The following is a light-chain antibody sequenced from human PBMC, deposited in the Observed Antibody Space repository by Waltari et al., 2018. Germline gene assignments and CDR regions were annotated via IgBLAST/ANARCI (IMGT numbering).Light chain of an antibody. V-gene: IGLV2-18*02. CDR2: ELN. J-gene: IGLJ3*02. CDR1: SSDVGTYKR. Sequence: QSALTQPPSVTGSPGQSVTISCSGTSSDVGTYKRVSWYQQPPGTAPKLMIYELNNRTSRVPDRFSGSTSANTPSLPISGLQAEDEAYYFCSSYFPDATLVVGGGTKLTVL. CDR3: SSYFPDATLV.